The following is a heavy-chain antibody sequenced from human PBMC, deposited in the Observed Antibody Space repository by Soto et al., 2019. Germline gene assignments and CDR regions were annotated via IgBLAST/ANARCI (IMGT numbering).Heavy chain of an antibody. Sequence: QVVLEQSGGEVKKPGASVKVSCKASGYTFSGYSITWVRQAPGQGLEWMGRISGYNGNTNYARTLRDRLTLTTDTSTSTAYMELRSLTSDDLAVYYCARDVFCGGAPACPDMDVWGQGTTVTVSS. J-gene: IGHJ6*02. D-gene: IGHD2-21*01. CDR3: ARDVFCGGAPACPDMDV. V-gene: IGHV1-18*03. CDR2: ISGYNGNT. CDR1: GYTFSGYS.